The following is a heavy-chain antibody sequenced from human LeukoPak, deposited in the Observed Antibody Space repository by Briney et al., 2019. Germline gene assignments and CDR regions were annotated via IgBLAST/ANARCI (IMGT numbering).Heavy chain of an antibody. V-gene: IGHV6-1*01. Sequence: QSGPGLVKPSQTLSLTCAISGDSVSSHSSWNWLRQSPSRGLEWLGRTYYRSKWYNDYVVSVKSRININPDTSKNQFSLQLNSVTPEDTAVYYCARGGQGDGYSADEAFDIWGQGTMVTVS. CDR3: ARGGQGDGYSADEAFDI. CDR2: TYYRSKWYN. CDR1: GDSVSSHSS. J-gene: IGHJ3*02. D-gene: IGHD5-18*01.